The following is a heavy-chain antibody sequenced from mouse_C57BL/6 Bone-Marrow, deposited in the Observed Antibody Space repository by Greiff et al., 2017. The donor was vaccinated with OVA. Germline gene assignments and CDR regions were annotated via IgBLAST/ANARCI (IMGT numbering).Heavy chain of an antibody. CDR3: ATYDYDGAMDY. CDR1: GYTFTSYW. D-gene: IGHD2-4*01. V-gene: IGHV1-50*01. CDR2: IDPSDSYP. J-gene: IGHJ4*01. Sequence: QVQLQQPGAELVKPGASVKLSCKASGYTFTSYWMQWVKQRPGQGLEWIGEIDPSDSYPNYNQKFKGKATLTVDTSSSTAYMQLSSLTSEDSAVYYCATYDYDGAMDYWGQGTSVTVSS.